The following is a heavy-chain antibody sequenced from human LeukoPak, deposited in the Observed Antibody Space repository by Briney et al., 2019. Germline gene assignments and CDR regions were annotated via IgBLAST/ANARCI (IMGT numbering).Heavy chain of an antibody. Sequence: GESLKISCKGSGYSFTSYWIGWVRPMPGKGLEWMGIIYPGDSDTRYSPSFQGQVTISADKSISTAYLQWSSLKASDTAMYYCARQMVRGVIIENYFGMDVWGQGTTVTVSS. V-gene: IGHV5-51*01. CDR2: IYPGDSDT. CDR3: ARQMVRGVIIENYFGMDV. J-gene: IGHJ6*02. D-gene: IGHD3-10*01. CDR1: GYSFTSYW.